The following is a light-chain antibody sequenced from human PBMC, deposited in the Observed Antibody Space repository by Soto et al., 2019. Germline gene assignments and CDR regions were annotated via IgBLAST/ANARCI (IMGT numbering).Light chain of an antibody. V-gene: IGLV1-40*01. J-gene: IGLJ2*01. CDR2: GNS. CDR3: QSYDSSLSGVV. CDR1: SSNIGAGYD. Sequence: SVLTQPPSVSGAPGQRVTISSTGSSSNIGAGYDVHWYQQLPGTAPKLLIYGNSNRPSGVPDRFSGSKSGTSASLAITGLQAEDEADYYCQSYDSSLSGVVFGGGTKLTVL.